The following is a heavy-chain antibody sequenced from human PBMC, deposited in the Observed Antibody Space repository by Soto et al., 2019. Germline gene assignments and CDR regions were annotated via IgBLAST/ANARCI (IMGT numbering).Heavy chain of an antibody. Sequence: PGESLKLSWKCSGYSFTGYWIGWVRQMPGKGLEWMGIIYPGDSDTRYSPSFQGQVTISRDNSKNTLYLQMNSLRAEDTAVYYCAKETSYGPFSLYYYYGMDVWGQGTTVTVSS. CDR3: AKETSYGPFSLYYYYGMDV. CDR1: GYSFTGYW. V-gene: IGHV5-51*01. J-gene: IGHJ6*02. D-gene: IGHD5-18*01. CDR2: IYPGDSDT.